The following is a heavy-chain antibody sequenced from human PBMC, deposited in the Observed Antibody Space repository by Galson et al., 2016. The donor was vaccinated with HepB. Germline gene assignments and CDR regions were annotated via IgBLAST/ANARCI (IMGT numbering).Heavy chain of an antibody. CDR3: AKESQLGDYLDP. J-gene: IGHJ5*02. CDR2: FRGSGGSP. V-gene: IGHV3-23*01. Sequence: SLRLSCAASGFTFSSYAMNWVRQAPGKGLEWVATFRGSGGSPYHADSVKGRFTIPRDNSKRTEYLQMNSLGAEDSARYYCAKESQLGDYLDPWGQGTLVAVSS. CDR1: GFTFSSYA. D-gene: IGHD4-17*01.